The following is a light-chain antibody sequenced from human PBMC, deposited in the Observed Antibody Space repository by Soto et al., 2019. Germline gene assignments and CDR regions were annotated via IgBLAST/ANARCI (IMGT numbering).Light chain of an antibody. CDR3: QQSYSTPFT. Sequence: DIQMTQSPSSLSAFVGDRVTITCRASQSISSSLSWYQQKPGKAPKLLIYAASSLQSGVPSRFSGSGSGTDFTLTISSLQPEDFASYFCQQSYSTPFTFGPGTKVEIK. J-gene: IGKJ3*01. V-gene: IGKV1-39*01. CDR1: QSISSS. CDR2: AAS.